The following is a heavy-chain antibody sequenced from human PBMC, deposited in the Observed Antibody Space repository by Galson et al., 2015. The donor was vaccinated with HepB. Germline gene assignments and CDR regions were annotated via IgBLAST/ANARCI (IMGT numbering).Heavy chain of an antibody. CDR3: ARSTVVTRGVDN. J-gene: IGHJ4*02. CDR2: IYSSGTT. D-gene: IGHD4-23*01. V-gene: IGHV3-53*01. Sequence: SLRLSCAASGFIVSSNYMSWVRQAPGKGLERVSVIYSSGTTFYADTVKGRFTISRDSSKNTLYLQMNSLRADDTAVYYCARSTVVTRGVDNWGQGTLVTVSS. CDR1: GFIVSSNY.